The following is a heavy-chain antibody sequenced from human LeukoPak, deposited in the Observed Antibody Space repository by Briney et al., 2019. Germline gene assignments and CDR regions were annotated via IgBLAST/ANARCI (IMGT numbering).Heavy chain of an antibody. CDR3: ARGDPTRNFDY. CDR2: IYTSGST. Sequence: SETLSLTCTVSGGSISSYYWSWIRQPPGKGLEWIGRIYTSGSTNYNPSLKSRVTISVDTSKNQFSLKLSSVTAADTAVYYCARGDPTRNFDYWGQGTLVTVSS. CDR1: GGSISSYY. V-gene: IGHV4-4*08. J-gene: IGHJ4*02.